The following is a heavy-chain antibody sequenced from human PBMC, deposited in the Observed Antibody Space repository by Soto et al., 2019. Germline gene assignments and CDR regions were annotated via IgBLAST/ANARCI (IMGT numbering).Heavy chain of an antibody. J-gene: IGHJ3*02. Sequence: GGSLRLSCAASGFTVSSNYMSWVRQAPGKGLEWVSVIYSGGSTYHADSVKGRFTISRDNSKNTLYLQMNSLRAEDTAVYYCATEGVGYGDYDGAFDIWGQGTMVTVSS. CDR3: ATEGVGYGDYDGAFDI. V-gene: IGHV3-53*01. D-gene: IGHD4-17*01. CDR1: GFTVSSNY. CDR2: IYSGGST.